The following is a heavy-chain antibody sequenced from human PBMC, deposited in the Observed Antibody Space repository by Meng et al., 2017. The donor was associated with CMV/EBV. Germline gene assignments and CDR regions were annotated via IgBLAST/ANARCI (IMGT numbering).Heavy chain of an antibody. CDR2: IYPGDSDT. V-gene: IGHV5-51*01. Sequence: KVSCKGSGYSFTSYWIGWVRQMPGKGLEWMGIIYPGDSDTRYSPSFQGQVTISADKSISTAYLQWSSLKASDTAMYYCARGSYYDFWSGPRRFDPWGQGALVTVSS. J-gene: IGHJ5*02. CDR1: GYSFTSYW. CDR3: ARGSYYDFWSGPRRFDP. D-gene: IGHD3-3*01.